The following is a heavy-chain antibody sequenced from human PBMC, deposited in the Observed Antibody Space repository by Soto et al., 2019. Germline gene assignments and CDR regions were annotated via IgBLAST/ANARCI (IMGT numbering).Heavy chain of an antibody. CDR1: GITVSSNY. Sequence: EVQLVESGGGLVQPGGSLRLSCAASGITVSSNYMSWVRQAPGKGLEWVSVIYSGGSTYYADSVKGRFTISRDNSKNTLYLQMNSLRAEDTAVYYCASDFYYYGSGTMGGYFDYWGQGTLVIVSS. CDR2: IYSGGST. D-gene: IGHD3-10*01. CDR3: ASDFYYYGSGTMGGYFDY. V-gene: IGHV3-66*01. J-gene: IGHJ4*02.